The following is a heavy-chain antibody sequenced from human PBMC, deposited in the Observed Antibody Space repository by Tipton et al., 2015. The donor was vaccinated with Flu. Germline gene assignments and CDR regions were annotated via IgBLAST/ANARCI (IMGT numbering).Heavy chain of an antibody. CDR1: GFTFSNYW. Sequence: AVSGFTFSNYWMTWVRQAPGKGLEWVANIKEDGSDKHYVDSMKGRFIISRDNAKNSLYLQINSLRVEDTAVYYCARDRVAGYGATYHYYHGMDVWGQGTLVTVSS. CDR2: IKEDGSDK. V-gene: IGHV3-7*01. J-gene: IGHJ4*02. D-gene: IGHD4-17*01. CDR3: ARDRVAGYGATYHYYHGMDV.